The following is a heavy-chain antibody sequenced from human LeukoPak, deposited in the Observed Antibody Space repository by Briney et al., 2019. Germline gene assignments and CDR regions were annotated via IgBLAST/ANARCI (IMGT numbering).Heavy chain of an antibody. D-gene: IGHD3-16*01. CDR1: GFIFSNYG. J-gene: IGHJ4*02. CDR3: ARGSGFTYAFTGRERTKSRLDY. V-gene: IGHV3-30*03. CDR2: ISFDGNNK. Sequence: RGSLRLSCAASGFIFSNYGMHWVRQAPGKGLEWVAVISFDGNNKYYADPVKGRFSISRDSSKNTLYLQMNSLRAEDTAVYYCARGSGFTYAFTGRERTKSRLDYWGQGTLVTVSS.